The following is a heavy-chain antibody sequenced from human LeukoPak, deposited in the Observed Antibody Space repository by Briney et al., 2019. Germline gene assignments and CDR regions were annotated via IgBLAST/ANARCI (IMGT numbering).Heavy chain of an antibody. CDR2: IYTSGST. CDR3: ARHAYYYYYMDV. J-gene: IGHJ6*03. V-gene: IGHV4-4*07. CDR1: GGSISSYY. Sequence: PSETLSLICTVSGGSISSYYWSWIRQSAGKGLEWIGRIYTSGSTNYNPSLKSRLTMSVDTSKNQFSLKLSSVTAADTAVYYCARHAYYYYYMDVWGKGTTVTISS.